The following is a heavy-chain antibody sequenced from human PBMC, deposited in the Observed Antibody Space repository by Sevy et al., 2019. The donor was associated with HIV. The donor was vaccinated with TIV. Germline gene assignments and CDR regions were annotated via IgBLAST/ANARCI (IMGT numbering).Heavy chain of an antibody. D-gene: IGHD6-13*01. V-gene: IGHV3-30*04. CDR3: ARSQSSSWHYFDY. Sequence: GGSLRLSCAASGFIFSDYTLHWVRQAPGTGLEWVAVISYDGSFTYYADSVEGRFTISRDNYKNRLFLQMNSLRHEDTAVYYCARSQSSSWHYFDYWGQGTLVTVSS. CDR1: GFIFSDYT. J-gene: IGHJ4*02. CDR2: ISYDGSFT.